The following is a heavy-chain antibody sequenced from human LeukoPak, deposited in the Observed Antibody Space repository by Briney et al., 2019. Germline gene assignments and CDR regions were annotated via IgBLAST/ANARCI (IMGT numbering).Heavy chain of an antibody. CDR2: FSRSGPDT. CDR1: GFTFGSSA. V-gene: IGHV3-23*01. J-gene: IGHJ4*02. CDR3: AKGSLGSWYYFDY. Sequence: GGSLRLSCAAPGFTFGSSAISWVRQAPGKGPEWVSTFSRSGPDTYYADSVKGRITIFRDNSKNTLYLQMNSLRAEDTAVYYCAKGSLGSWYYFDYWGQGTLVTVSS. D-gene: IGHD6-13*01.